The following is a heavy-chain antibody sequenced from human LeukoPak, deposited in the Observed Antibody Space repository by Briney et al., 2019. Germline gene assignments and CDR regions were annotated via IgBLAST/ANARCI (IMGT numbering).Heavy chain of an antibody. V-gene: IGHV3-30*03. CDR3: ARQWSGLVYYMDV. D-gene: IGHD3-10*01. Sequence: GGSLRLSCAASGFTFRSYDTHWVRQAPGKGLEWVAVISYDGSNKFYADFVKGRFTISRGNSKNTLYLHMNSLRAEDTAVYYCARQWSGLVYYMDVWGKGTTVTVSS. J-gene: IGHJ6*03. CDR1: GFTFRSYD. CDR2: ISYDGSNK.